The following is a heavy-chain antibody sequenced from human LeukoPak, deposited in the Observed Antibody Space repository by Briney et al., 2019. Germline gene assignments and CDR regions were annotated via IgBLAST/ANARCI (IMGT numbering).Heavy chain of an antibody. V-gene: IGHV3-66*04. Sequence: GGSLRLSCAASGFTVSSNYMSWVRQAPGKGLEWVSIIYSGGATYYADSVEGRFAISRDNSKNTLYLQMNSLRAEDTAVCHCARQVAGPYYFDYWGQGTLVTVSS. CDR2: IYSGGAT. CDR1: GFTVSSNY. CDR3: ARQVAGPYYFDY. J-gene: IGHJ4*02. D-gene: IGHD6-19*01.